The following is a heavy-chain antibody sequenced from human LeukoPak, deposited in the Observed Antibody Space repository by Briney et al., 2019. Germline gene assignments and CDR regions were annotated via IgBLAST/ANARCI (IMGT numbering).Heavy chain of an antibody. Sequence: PSETLSLTCTVSGGSISSGSFYWGWIRQPPGKGLEWIGSIYFSGTTYYNASLKSRVTVSVDTSEDQFSLEVSSVTAADTAVYDCATGSRQYYFDFWGQGILVTVSS. CDR3: ATGSRQYYFDF. D-gene: IGHD5-24*01. J-gene: IGHJ4*02. CDR2: IYFSGTT. V-gene: IGHV4-39*02. CDR1: GGSISSGSFY.